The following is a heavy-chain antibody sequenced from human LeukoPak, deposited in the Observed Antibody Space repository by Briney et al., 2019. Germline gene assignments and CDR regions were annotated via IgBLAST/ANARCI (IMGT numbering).Heavy chain of an antibody. CDR3: ARGRGYDFWSGYSGHYFDC. D-gene: IGHD3-3*01. V-gene: IGHV4-34*01. Sequence: SETLSLTCAVYGGSFSGYYWSWIRQPPGKGLEWIGEINHSGSTNYNPSLKSQVTISVDTYKNQFSLNLSSVTAADTAVYYCARGRGYDFWSGYSGHYFDCWGQGTLVTVSS. CDR1: GGSFSGYY. CDR2: INHSGST. J-gene: IGHJ4*02.